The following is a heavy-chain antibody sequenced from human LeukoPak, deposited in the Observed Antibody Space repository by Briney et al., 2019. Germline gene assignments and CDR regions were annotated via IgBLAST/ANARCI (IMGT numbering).Heavy chain of an antibody. CDR2: IKQDGSEK. D-gene: IGHD2/OR15-2a*01. CDR3: ARNRGVDY. V-gene: IGHV3-7*05. CDR1: GFTLSNNW. J-gene: IGHJ4*01. Sequence: GGSPRLSSAASGFTLSNNWMNWGRHDPGEGLEWVANIKQDGSEKYYVDSVKGRFTISKDNAKNSVYLQMNSLRAEDTAVYYCARNRGVDYWGQGTLVTVSS.